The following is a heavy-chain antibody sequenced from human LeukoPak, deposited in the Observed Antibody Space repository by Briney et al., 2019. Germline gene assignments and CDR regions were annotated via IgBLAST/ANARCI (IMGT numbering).Heavy chain of an antibody. J-gene: IGHJ3*02. CDR3: VRDRAVSPFPPDAFDM. D-gene: IGHD4-17*01. Sequence: PGGSLRLSCAASGFTFSTYSMNWVRQAPGKGLVWVSRINSDGRSTKYADSVKGRFTISRDNAKNTLYLQMNSLRAEDTAVYYCVRDRAVSPFPPDAFDMWGQGTMVTVAS. CDR1: GFTFSTYS. CDR2: INSDGRST. V-gene: IGHV3-74*01.